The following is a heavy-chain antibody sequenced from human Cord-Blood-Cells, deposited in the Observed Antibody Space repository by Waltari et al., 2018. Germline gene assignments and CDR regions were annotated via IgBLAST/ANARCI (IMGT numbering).Heavy chain of an antibody. Sequence: QVQLQQWGAGLLKPSETLSLTCAVYGGSFSGYCWSWIRQPPGKGLEWFGEINQSGSTNNNPSVTGRVTISVVTSTNQFSMKLSSVTSADTAVYYCARDRTIVVSSTYDAFDIWGQGTMVTVSS. D-gene: IGHD2-15*01. V-gene: IGHV4-34*01. J-gene: IGHJ3*02. CDR1: GGSFSGYC. CDR3: ARDRTIVVSSTYDAFDI. CDR2: INQSGST.